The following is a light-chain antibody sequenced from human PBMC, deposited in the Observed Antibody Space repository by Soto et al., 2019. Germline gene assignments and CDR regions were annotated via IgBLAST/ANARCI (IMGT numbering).Light chain of an antibody. Sequence: EIVLTQSPGTLSLSPGDRATLSCRASQSVSRSYLGCYQQKPGQAPRLLIYQTSIRAAGIPARFSASGSGTDFTLTISDVQPEDFALYYCHQRQSWPRTFGQGTKVDIK. CDR1: QSVSRSY. CDR2: QTS. V-gene: IGKV3D-20*02. J-gene: IGKJ1*01. CDR3: HQRQSWPRT.